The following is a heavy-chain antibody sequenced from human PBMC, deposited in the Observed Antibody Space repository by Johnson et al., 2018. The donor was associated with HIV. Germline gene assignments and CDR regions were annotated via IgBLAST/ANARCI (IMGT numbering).Heavy chain of an antibody. Sequence: VQLVESGGGVVQPGRSLRLSCAASGFTFSSYGMHWVRQAPGKGLEWVAVIWYDGSNKYYADSVKGRFTISRDNSKNTLYLQMNSLRAEDTALYYCAAGDIIGYYRQTDAFDIWCQGTMVTVSS. CDR2: IWYDGSNK. J-gene: IGHJ3*02. V-gene: IGHV3-33*01. CDR3: AAGDIIGYYRQTDAFDI. D-gene: IGHD3-22*01. CDR1: GFTFSSYG.